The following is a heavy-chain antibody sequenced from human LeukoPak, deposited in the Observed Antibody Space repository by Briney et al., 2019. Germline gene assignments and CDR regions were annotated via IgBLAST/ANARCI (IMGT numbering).Heavy chain of an antibody. Sequence: GGSLRLSCAASGFTFSSYSMNWVRQAPGKGREWISYIISTGSTTYYADSVKGRFTISRDNANNSLSLQMSSLRAEDTAVYYCATGFWGYCSRNSCPLDNWGQGTLVTVAS. CDR1: GFTFSSYS. CDR3: ATGFWGYCSRNSCPLDN. V-gene: IGHV3-48*01. D-gene: IGHD2-2*01. J-gene: IGHJ4*02. CDR2: IISTGSTT.